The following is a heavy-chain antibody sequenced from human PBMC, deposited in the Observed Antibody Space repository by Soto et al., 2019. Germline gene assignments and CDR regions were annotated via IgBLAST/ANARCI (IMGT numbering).Heavy chain of an antibody. CDR3: AREWCSDTSCYGVDY. Sequence: GESLKISCKGSGYSFTSYWIGWVRQMPGKGLEWMGIIYPGDSDTRYSPSFQGQVTISADKSISAAYLQWSSLKASDTAMYYCAREWCSDTSCYGVDYWGQGTLVTVSS. CDR1: GYSFTSYW. CDR2: IYPGDSDT. J-gene: IGHJ4*02. V-gene: IGHV5-51*01. D-gene: IGHD2-2*01.